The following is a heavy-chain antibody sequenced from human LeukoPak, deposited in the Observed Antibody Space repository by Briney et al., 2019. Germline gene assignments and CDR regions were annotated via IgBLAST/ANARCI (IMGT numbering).Heavy chain of an antibody. CDR3: ATDPYSGSKLFDY. CDR1: GYTLTELS. Sequence: EASVKVSCKVSGYTLTELSMHWVRQAPGKGLEWMGGFDPEDGETIYAQKFQGRVTMTEDTSTDTAYMELSSLRSEDTAVYYCATDPYSGSKLFDYWGQGTLVTVSS. V-gene: IGHV1-24*01. J-gene: IGHJ4*02. CDR2: FDPEDGET. D-gene: IGHD1-26*01.